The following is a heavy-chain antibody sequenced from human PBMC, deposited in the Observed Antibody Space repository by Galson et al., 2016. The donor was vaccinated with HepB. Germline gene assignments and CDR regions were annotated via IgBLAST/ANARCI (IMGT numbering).Heavy chain of an antibody. CDR1: GFSLSTGGVG. V-gene: IGHV2-5*02. CDR3: ARRRTDGYRRYFDY. CDR2: IYWDDDK. J-gene: IGHJ4*02. Sequence: PALVTPTQTLTLTCTFSGFSLSTGGVGVGWIRQPPGNALELLALIYWDDDKRYTPSLRKRLTITKGTPKNQVATTMTKMDPVDTATYFCARRRTDGYRRYFDYWGQGTLVTVSS. D-gene: IGHD5-24*01.